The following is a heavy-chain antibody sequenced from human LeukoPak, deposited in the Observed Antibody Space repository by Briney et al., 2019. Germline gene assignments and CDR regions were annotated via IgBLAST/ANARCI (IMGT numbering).Heavy chain of an antibody. Sequence: GGSLRLSCAGSGFTLSSYWMHWVRQAPGKGLELVANIKQDRSEKYYVGSVKGRFTISRDNAKNSLYLQMNSLRAEDTAVYYCARDHNRLDGSGSYYVRFDAFDIWGQGTMVTVSS. D-gene: IGHD3-10*01. CDR1: GFTLSSYW. CDR2: IKQDRSEK. V-gene: IGHV3-7*01. J-gene: IGHJ3*02. CDR3: ARDHNRLDGSGSYYVRFDAFDI.